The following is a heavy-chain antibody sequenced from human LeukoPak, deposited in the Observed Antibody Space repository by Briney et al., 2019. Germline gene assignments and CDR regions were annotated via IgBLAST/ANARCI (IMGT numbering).Heavy chain of an antibody. V-gene: IGHV3-21*01. CDR1: GFTFNSHA. D-gene: IGHD3-22*01. CDR3: ARVAKIVVVTQGMDV. Sequence: GGSLRLSCAASGFTFNSHAMHWVRQAPGKGLEWVSSISSSSSYIYYADSVKGRFTISRDNAKNSLYLQMNSLRAEDTAVYYCARVAKIVVVTQGMDVWGQGTTVTVSS. CDR2: ISSSSSYI. J-gene: IGHJ6*02.